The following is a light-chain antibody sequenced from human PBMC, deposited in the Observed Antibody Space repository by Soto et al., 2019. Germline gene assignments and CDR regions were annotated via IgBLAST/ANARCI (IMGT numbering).Light chain of an antibody. J-gene: IGKJ4*01. Sequence: DIVMTQSPDSLAVSLGERATINCKSSQSVLYSSNHKNYLAWYQQKPGQPPKLLIYWASTRESGVPDRFSGSGSGTDFTLTISRLQAEDVAVYSCQQYYSTPLTFGGGTKVEIK. CDR3: QQYYSTPLT. V-gene: IGKV4-1*01. CDR2: WAS. CDR1: QSVLYSSNHKNY.